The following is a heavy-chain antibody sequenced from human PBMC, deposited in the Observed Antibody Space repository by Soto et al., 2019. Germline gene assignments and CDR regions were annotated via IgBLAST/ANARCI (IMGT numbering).Heavy chain of an antibody. J-gene: IGHJ4*02. V-gene: IGHV5-51*01. Sequence: GESLKISCKGSGYSFTSYWIGWVRQMPGKGLEWMGIIYPGDSDTRYSPSFQGQVTISADKSISTAYLQWSSLKASDTAMYYCARHRPRYYDIWTGYYKGPDYWGQGTLVTVS. CDR3: ARHRPRYYDIWTGYYKGPDY. D-gene: IGHD3-9*01. CDR1: GYSFTSYW. CDR2: IYPGDSDT.